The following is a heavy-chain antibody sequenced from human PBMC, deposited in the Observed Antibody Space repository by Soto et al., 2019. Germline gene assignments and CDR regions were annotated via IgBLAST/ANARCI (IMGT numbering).Heavy chain of an antibody. D-gene: IGHD2-2*01. CDR3: ARGLVVPAGWYYYGMDV. CDR1: GFTFSSYA. V-gene: IGHV3-30-3*01. CDR2: ISYDGSNK. Sequence: QVQLVESGGGVVQPGRSLRLSCAASGFTFSSYAMHWVRQAPGKGLEWVAVISYDGSNKYYADSVKGRFTISRDNSKNTLYLQMNSLRAEDTAVYYCARGLVVPAGWYYYGMDVWGHGTTVTVSS. J-gene: IGHJ6*02.